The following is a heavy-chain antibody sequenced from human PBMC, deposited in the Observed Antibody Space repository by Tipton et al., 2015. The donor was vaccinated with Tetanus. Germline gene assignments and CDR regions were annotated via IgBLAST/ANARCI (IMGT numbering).Heavy chain of an antibody. CDR1: GGSLSSNY. D-gene: IGHD6-19*01. CDR3: ARSQAVAGPPGAY. Sequence: TLSLTCTVSGGSLSSNYWTWIRQPAGKGLEWIGYIYYSGSTNYNPSLKSRVFISVDTSKNRISLNLTSVTAVDTAFYYCARSQAVAGPPGAYWGQGIMVVVSS. J-gene: IGHJ4*02. CDR2: IYYSGST. V-gene: IGHV4-59*01.